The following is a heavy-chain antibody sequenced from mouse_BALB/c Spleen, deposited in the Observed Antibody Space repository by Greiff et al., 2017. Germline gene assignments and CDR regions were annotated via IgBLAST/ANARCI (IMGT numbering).Heavy chain of an antibody. CDR2: ISYDGSN. J-gene: IGHJ4*01. CDR3: ARGGGAMDY. Sequence: LVESGPGLVKPSQSLSLTCSVTGYSITSGYYWNWIRQFPGNKLEWMGYISYDGSNNYNPSLKNRISITRDTSKNQFFLKLNSVTTEDTATYYCARGGGAMDYWGQGTSVTVSS. CDR1: GYSITSGYY. V-gene: IGHV3-6*02.